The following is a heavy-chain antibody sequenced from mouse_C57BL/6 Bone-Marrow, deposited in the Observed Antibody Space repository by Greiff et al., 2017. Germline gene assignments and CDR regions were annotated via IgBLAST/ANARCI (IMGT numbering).Heavy chain of an antibody. D-gene: IGHD1-1*01. CDR2: ISSGGDYI. V-gene: IGHV5-9-1*02. CDR3: TSDESTAVVAKDWYFAV. J-gene: IGHJ1*03. Sequence: EVQGVESGDGLVKPGGSLKLSCAASGFTFSSYAMSWVRQTPEKRLEWVAYISSGGDYIYYADTVKGRFTISRDTARNTLYLKMRSLKSEDSAMYYCTSDESTAVVAKDWYFAVRGTGNLVTVS. CDR1: GFTFSSYA.